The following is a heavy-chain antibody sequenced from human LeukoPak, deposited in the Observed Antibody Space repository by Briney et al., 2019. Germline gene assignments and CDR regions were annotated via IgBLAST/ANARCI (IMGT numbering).Heavy chain of an antibody. CDR2: ISTYNGNT. V-gene: IGHV1-18*01. D-gene: IGHD2-2*02. CDR3: ARSVVVPAAIRGHYYYYMDV. CDR1: GYTFTTYG. Sequence: ASVKVSCKASGYTFTTYGISWVRQAPGQGLEWMGWISTYNGNTNYAQKLQGRVTMTTDTSTSTAYMELRSLRSDDTAVYYCARSVVVPAAIRGHYYYYMDVWGKGTTVTVSS. J-gene: IGHJ6*03.